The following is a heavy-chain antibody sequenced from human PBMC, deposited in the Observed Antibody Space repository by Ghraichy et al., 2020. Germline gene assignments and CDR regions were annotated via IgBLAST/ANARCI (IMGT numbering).Heavy chain of an antibody. J-gene: IGHJ6*02. CDR1: GYTFTNYG. CDR2: ISACKGNT. CDR3: ARDTCNWDGGDYFGMDV. V-gene: IGHV1-18*01. D-gene: IGHD1-20*01. Sequence: ASVKVSCKASGYTFTNYGISWVRQAPGQGLEWMGWISACKGNTHYAQNLQGRVTMTTDTSTNTAYMELRSLRSDDTAVYYCARDTCNWDGGDYFGMDVWGQGTTVTVSS.